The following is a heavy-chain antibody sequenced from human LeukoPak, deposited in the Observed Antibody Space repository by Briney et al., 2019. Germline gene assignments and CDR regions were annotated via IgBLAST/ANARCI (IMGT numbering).Heavy chain of an antibody. CDR3: ARLSYWVFEI. V-gene: IGHV3-9*01. J-gene: IGHJ3*02. D-gene: IGHD2-21*01. CDR1: GFTFDDYA. CDR2: IRWNSGRI. Sequence: GRSLRLSCAASGFTFDDYAMHWVRQAPGKGLEWVSGIRWNSGRIGYADSVKGRFTISRDNANNSLYLQMNSLRAEDTSVYFCARLSYWVFEIWGQGTMVTVSS.